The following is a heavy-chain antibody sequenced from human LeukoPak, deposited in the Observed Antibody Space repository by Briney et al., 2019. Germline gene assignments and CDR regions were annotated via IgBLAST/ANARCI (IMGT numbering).Heavy chain of an antibody. J-gene: IGHJ4*02. CDR1: GGTFSSYA. CDR3: ARTTLSPLTWAMGYSSGWYYFDY. CDR2: IIPILGIA. Sequence: ASVKVSCKASGGTFSSYAISWVRQAPGQGLEWMGRIIPILGIANYAQKFQGRVTITADKSTSTAYMELSSLRSEDTAVYYCARTTLSPLTWAMGYSSGWYYFDYWGQGTLVTVSS. V-gene: IGHV1-69*04. D-gene: IGHD6-19*01.